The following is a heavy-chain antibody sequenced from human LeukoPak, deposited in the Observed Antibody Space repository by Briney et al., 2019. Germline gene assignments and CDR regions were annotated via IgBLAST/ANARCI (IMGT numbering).Heavy chain of an antibody. CDR3: ARGPAAPDY. Sequence: PGGSLRLSCAASEFTFNRYWMSWVRQAPGKGLEWVANIKKDGSEKYYVDSVKGRFTISRDNAKNSVHLQMNSLRAEDTAVYYCARGPAAPDYWGQGTLVTVSS. CDR2: IKKDGSEK. CDR1: EFTFNRYW. V-gene: IGHV3-7*03. D-gene: IGHD6-13*01. J-gene: IGHJ4*02.